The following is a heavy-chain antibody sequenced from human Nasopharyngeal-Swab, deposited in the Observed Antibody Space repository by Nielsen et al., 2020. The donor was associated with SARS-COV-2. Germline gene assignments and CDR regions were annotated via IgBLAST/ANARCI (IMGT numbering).Heavy chain of an antibody. CDR2: IYHSGST. Sequence: VRQMPGKGLEWIGEIYHSGSTNYNPSLKSRVTISVGKSKNQFSLKLSSVTAADTAVYYCARVSILKVVVVGYYYYMDVWGKGTTVTVSS. J-gene: IGHJ6*03. CDR3: ARVSILKVVVVGYYYYMDV. V-gene: IGHV4-4*02. D-gene: IGHD2-15*01.